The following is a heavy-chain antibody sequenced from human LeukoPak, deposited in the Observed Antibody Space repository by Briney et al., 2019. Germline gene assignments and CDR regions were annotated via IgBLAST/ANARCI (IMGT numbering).Heavy chain of an antibody. V-gene: IGHV3-30*02. Sequence: PGGSLRPSCAASGFTFSSYGVHWVRQAPGKGLVWVAFIRYDGSNKDCADSVKGRFTISRDNSKNTLYLQMNSLRAEDTAVYYCAKDRGLTGDLRGFDYWGQGTLVTVSS. CDR3: AKDRGLTGDLRGFDY. CDR1: GFTFSSYG. CDR2: IRYDGSNK. J-gene: IGHJ4*02. D-gene: IGHD7-27*01.